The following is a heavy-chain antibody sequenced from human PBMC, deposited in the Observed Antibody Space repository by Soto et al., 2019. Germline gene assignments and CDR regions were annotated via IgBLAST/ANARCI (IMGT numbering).Heavy chain of an antibody. J-gene: IGHJ6*02. CDR2: IYYSGNT. CDR3: ARDPNGRNVLYYGMDV. D-gene: IGHD2-8*01. V-gene: IGHV4-31*03. CDR1: GGSISSGSYY. Sequence: KPSETLSLTCTVSGGSISSGSYYWSWIRQHPGKALEWIGFIYYSGNTYYHPSLQSRITISIDTSKNQFSLKLSSVTAADTAVYYCARDPNGRNVLYYGMDVWGQGTTVTVSS.